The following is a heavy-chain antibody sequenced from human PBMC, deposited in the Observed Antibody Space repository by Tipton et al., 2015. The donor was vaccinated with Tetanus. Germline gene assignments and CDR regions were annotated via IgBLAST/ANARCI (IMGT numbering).Heavy chain of an antibody. Sequence: QLVQSGAEVKKPGESLKISCKGSGYSFTTYWIGWVRQMPGKGLEWMGIIYPGDSDTRYSPSFQGQVTISADKSISTAYLQWSSLKASDTAMYYCARPSYDFWSGYPQYYFDYWCQGTLVTVSS. J-gene: IGHJ4*02. D-gene: IGHD3-3*01. CDR3: ARPSYDFWSGYPQYYFDY. CDR1: GYSFTTYW. V-gene: IGHV5-51*03. CDR2: IYPGDSDT.